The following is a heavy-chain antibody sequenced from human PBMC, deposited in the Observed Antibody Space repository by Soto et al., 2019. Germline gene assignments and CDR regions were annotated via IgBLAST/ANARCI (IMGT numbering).Heavy chain of an antibody. Sequence: EVQLLESGGGLVQPGGSLRLSCAASGFTFSSYAMSWVRQAPGKGLEWVSAISGSGGSTYYADSVKGRFTISRDISKNTLYLQMNSLRAEDTAVYYCAKAQHDYVWGSYRSPDYWGQGTLVTVSS. V-gene: IGHV3-23*01. CDR1: GFTFSSYA. CDR2: ISGSGGST. J-gene: IGHJ4*02. CDR3: AKAQHDYVWGSYRSPDY. D-gene: IGHD3-16*02.